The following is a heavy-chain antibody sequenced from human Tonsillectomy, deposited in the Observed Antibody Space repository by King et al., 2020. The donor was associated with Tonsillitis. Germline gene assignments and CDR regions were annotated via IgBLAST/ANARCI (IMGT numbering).Heavy chain of an antibody. J-gene: IGHJ6*02. Sequence: VQLVESGGGVVQPGGSLRLSCAASGFTFSSYGMHWVRQAPGKGLEWVAFIRYDGSNKYYADSVKGRFTISRDNSKNTLYLQMNSLRAEDTAVYYCAKDQEWDPPAGYYYGMDVWGQGTTVTVSS. CDR1: GFTFSSYG. D-gene: IGHD1-26*01. CDR3: AKDQEWDPPAGYYYGMDV. CDR2: IRYDGSNK. V-gene: IGHV3-30*02.